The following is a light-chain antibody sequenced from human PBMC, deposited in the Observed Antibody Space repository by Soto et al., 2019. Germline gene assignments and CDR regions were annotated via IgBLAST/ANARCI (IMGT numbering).Light chain of an antibody. V-gene: IGKV3-15*01. CDR2: ASS. J-gene: IGKJ4*01. Sequence: EIVMTQSPATLSVSPGERVTLSCRASQSISGNLAWYQQKPGQAPRLLIYASSTRATGIPARFSGSGSGTDFTLTISSLQSEDFAVYYCQQHNNLPPAFGGGTKVEIK. CDR1: QSISGN. CDR3: QQHNNLPPA.